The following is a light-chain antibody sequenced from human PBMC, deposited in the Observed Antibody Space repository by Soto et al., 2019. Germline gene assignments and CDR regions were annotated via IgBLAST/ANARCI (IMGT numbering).Light chain of an antibody. J-gene: IGLJ1*01. V-gene: IGLV2-14*01. CDR2: EVS. CDR1: SSDVGGYKY. Sequence: QSVLTQPASVSGSPGQSITISCAGTSSDVGGYKYVSWFQQLPGKAPKLIMYEVSNRPSGVSNRFSGSKSGNTASLTISGLQADDEADYYCSSYTSSSTLYVFGSGTKLTVL. CDR3: SSYTSSSTLYV.